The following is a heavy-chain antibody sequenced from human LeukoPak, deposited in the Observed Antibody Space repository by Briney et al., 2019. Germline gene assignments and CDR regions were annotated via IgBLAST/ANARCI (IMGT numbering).Heavy chain of an antibody. CDR1: GDSISSDIW. D-gene: IGHD5-12*01. CDR2: IYHSGST. V-gene: IGHV4-4*02. Sequence: SETLSLTCAVSGDSISSDIWWNWVRQPPGKGLEWIGEIYHSGSTNYNPSLKSRVTISVDKSKNQVFLQMSSVTAADTAVYFCARYSGSEGAHDALDIWGQGTLVTVSS. J-gene: IGHJ3*02. CDR3: ARYSGSEGAHDALDI.